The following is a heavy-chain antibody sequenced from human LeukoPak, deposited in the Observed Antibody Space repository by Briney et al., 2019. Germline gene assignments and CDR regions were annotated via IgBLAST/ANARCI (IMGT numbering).Heavy chain of an antibody. V-gene: IGHV1-58*01. J-gene: IGHJ4*02. D-gene: IGHD4-23*01. Sequence: ASVKVSCKASGFTFTSSAVQWVRQARGQRLEWIGWIVVGSGNTNYAQKFQERVTITRDMSTSTAYTELSSLRSEDTAVYYCAADMGGLRWRRGESFDYWGQGTLVTVSS. CDR2: IVVGSGNT. CDR1: GFTFTSSA. CDR3: AADMGGLRWRRGESFDY.